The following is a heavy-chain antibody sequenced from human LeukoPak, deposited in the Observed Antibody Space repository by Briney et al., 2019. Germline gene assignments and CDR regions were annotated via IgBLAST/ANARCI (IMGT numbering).Heavy chain of an antibody. CDR2: ISDSGST. CDR1: RGSISCWSFY. V-gene: IGHV4-39*07. Sequence: SETLSLTCTVSRGSISCWSFYWGWIRQPPGKGLEWIGSISDSGSTYYNPSLKSRVTISVDTSKNQFSLKLSSVTAAGSAVYYCASLGEYSGYDYWGQGTLVTVSS. J-gene: IGHJ4*02. CDR3: ASLGEYSGYDY. D-gene: IGHD5-12*01.